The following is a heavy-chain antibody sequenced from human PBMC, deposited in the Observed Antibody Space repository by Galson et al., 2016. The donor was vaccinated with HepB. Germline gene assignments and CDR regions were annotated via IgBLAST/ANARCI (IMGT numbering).Heavy chain of an antibody. D-gene: IGHD2-15*01. J-gene: IGHJ3*02. CDR2: FDPEDVQI. CDR1: GYSLTELS. Sequence: SVKVSCKVSGYSLTELSIYWVRQAPGKGPEWMGGFDPEDVQISYAQKFQGRVIMTEDTSTDTAYMELSSLRSEDTAVYYCASGPIGVVVDDAFEIWGQGTMVTVSS. CDR3: ASGPIGVVVDDAFEI. V-gene: IGHV1-24*01.